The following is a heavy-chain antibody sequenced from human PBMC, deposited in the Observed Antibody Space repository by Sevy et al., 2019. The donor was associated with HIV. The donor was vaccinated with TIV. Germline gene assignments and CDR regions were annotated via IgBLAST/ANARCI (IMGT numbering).Heavy chain of an antibody. CDR1: GGSISGYY. CDR2: FYYSGST. Sequence: SETLSLTCTVSGGSISGYYWIWIRHPPGKGLEWVGYFYYSGSTNYNPSLKSRATISVDTSKNQFSLKLSSVTAADTAVYYCAREVPTGNYYYYMDVWGKGTTVTVSS. D-gene: IGHD5-12*01. J-gene: IGHJ6*03. V-gene: IGHV4-59*01. CDR3: AREVPTGNYYYYMDV.